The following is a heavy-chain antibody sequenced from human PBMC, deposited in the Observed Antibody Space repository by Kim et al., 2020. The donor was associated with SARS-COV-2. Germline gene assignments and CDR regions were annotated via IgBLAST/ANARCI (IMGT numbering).Heavy chain of an antibody. D-gene: IGHD6-13*01. CDR1: GFTFSSYA. CDR2: ISYDGSNK. J-gene: IGHJ6*02. CDR3: AREGIAAAGNGLSDVYYYYYYGMDV. V-gene: IGHV3-30*04. Sequence: GGSLRLSCAASGFTFSSYAMHWVRQAPGKGLEWVAVISYDGSNKYYADSVKGRFTISRDNSKNTLYLQMNSLRAEDTAVYYCAREGIAAAGNGLSDVYYYYYYGMDVWGQGTTVTVSS.